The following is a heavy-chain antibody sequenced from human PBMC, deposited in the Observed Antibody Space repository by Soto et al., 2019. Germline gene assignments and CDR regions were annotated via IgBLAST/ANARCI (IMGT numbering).Heavy chain of an antibody. CDR2: IYSSGST. D-gene: IGHD2-8*02. Sequence: QVQLQESGPGLVKPSETLSLTCTVSGGSVSSGSYYWSWIRQPPGKGLEWIAYIYSSGSTNYNPSLRSRVSISVDTAKNQFPLGLRSGTAADTAVYYCAGAPRTGGGGGDYWGQGTLVTVSS. J-gene: IGHJ4*02. CDR1: GGSVSSGSYY. V-gene: IGHV4-61*01. CDR3: AGAPRTGGGGGDY.